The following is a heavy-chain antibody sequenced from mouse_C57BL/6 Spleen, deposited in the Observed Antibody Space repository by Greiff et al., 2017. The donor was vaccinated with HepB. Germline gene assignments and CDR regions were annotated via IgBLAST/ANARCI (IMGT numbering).Heavy chain of an antibody. J-gene: IGHJ4*01. V-gene: IGHV2-2*01. CDR2: IWSGGST. D-gene: IGHD1-1*01. CDR3: ARNLGTTVVAESYAMDY. Sequence: QVQLQQSGPGLVQPSQSLSITCTVSGFSLTSYGVHWVRQSPGKGLEWLGVIWSGGSTDYNAAFISRLSISKDNSKSQVFFKMNSLQADDTAIYYCARNLGTTVVAESYAMDYWGQGTSVTVSS. CDR1: GFSLTSYG.